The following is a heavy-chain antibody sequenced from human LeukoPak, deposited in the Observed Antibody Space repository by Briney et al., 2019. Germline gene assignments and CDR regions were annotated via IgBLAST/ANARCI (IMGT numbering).Heavy chain of an antibody. D-gene: IGHD3-22*01. CDR1: GYTFTSYG. J-gene: IGHJ4*02. CDR2: ISAYNGNT. CDR3: ARARARYDSSGYYLLDY. V-gene: IGHV1-18*01. Sequence: ASVKVSCKASGYTFTSYGISWVRQAPGQGLEWMGWISAYNGNTNYAQKLQGRVTMTTDTSTSTAYMELRSLRSDDTAVYYCARARARYDSSGYYLLDYWGQGTLVTVSS.